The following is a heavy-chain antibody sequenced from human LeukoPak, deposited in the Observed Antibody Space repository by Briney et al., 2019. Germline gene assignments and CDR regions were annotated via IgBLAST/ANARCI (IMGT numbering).Heavy chain of an antibody. CDR1: GGSISSGDYY. D-gene: IGHD3-3*01. V-gene: IGHV4-30-4*01. Sequence: SETLSLTCAVSGGSISSGDYYWTWIRHPPGKGLEWIGYIYYSGSTYYNPSLKSRVTISIPTSKNQFSLKLSSVTAADTAVYYCAREEWLYYYYYMDVWGKGTTVTVSS. CDR3: AREEWLYYYYYMDV. J-gene: IGHJ6*03. CDR2: IYYSGST.